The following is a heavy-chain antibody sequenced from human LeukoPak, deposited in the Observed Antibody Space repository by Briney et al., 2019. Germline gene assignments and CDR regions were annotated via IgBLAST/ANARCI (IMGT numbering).Heavy chain of an antibody. V-gene: IGHV4-59*01. D-gene: IGHD6-13*01. CDR2: VHYSGNT. CDR1: GGSISNYY. CDR3: ARMIAAAGTEYFDL. Sequence: PSETLSLTCIVSGGSISNYYWSWIRQPPRKGLEWIGYVHYSGNTNYNPSLMSRVTISVDTSKNQFSLKLNSVTATDTAAYYCARMIAAAGTEYFDLWGRGTLVTVSS. J-gene: IGHJ2*01.